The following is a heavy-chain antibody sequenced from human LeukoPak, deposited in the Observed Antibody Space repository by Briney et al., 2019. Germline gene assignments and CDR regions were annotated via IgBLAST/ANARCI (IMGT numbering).Heavy chain of an antibody. CDR3: SRYPGMATNHENFDY. V-gene: IGHV4-59*01. CDR2: IYYSGST. Sequence: SETLSLTCTVSGGSISSYYWSWIRQPPGKGLEWIGYIYYSGSTNYNPSLKSRVTISVDTSKNQFSLKLSSVTAADTAVYYCSRYPGMATNHENFDYWGQGTLVTVSS. J-gene: IGHJ4*02. CDR1: GGSISSYY. D-gene: IGHD5-24*01.